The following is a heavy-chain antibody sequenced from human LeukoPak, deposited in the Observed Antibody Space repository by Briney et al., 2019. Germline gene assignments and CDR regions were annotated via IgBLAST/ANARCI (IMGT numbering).Heavy chain of an antibody. CDR1: GGSISSDY. CDR2: ILYSGST. D-gene: IGHD2-2*01. Sequence: PSETLSLTCSVSGGSISSDYWSWIRQPPEKGPEWIGYILYSGSTNYNPSLKSRLTISVDTSKNQFSLKLSSVTAADTAVYYCAREYCTRTTCYFDYWGQGTLVTVSS. J-gene: IGHJ4*02. CDR3: AREYCTRTTCYFDY. V-gene: IGHV4-59*01.